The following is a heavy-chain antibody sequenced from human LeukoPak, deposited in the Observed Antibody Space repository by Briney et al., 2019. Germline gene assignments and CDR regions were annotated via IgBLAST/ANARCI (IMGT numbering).Heavy chain of an antibody. Sequence: GGSLRLSCEVSGFIFSYYGMNWVRQAPGKWLEWVSAISDSGDATFYADSVKGRFSISRDHSKSTLYLQMNNLRAEDTALYNCAKERGHYKPFDYWGEGTLVTVSS. D-gene: IGHD2-21*02. V-gene: IGHV3-23*01. CDR2: ISDSGDAT. J-gene: IGHJ4*02. CDR1: GFIFSYYG. CDR3: AKERGHYKPFDY.